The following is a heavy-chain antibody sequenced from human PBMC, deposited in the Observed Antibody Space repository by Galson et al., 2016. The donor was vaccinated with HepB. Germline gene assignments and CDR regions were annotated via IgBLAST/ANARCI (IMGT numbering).Heavy chain of an antibody. CDR3: AKILKDERVGNLYQHYGMDV. V-gene: IGHV3-11*01. CDR2: ISPSGTTI. CDR1: GFAFSDSY. J-gene: IGHJ6*02. D-gene: IGHD3-16*01. Sequence: SLRLSCAASGFAFSDSYMSWIRQGPGKGLEFVAYISPSGTTIHYRDSVKGRFTISRDNAKETLLLQMNTLRGEDTAVYYCAKILKDERVGNLYQHYGMDVWGQGTTVTVSS.